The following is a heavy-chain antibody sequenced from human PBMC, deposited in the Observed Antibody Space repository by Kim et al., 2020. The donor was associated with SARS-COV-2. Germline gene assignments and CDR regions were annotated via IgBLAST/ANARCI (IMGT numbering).Heavy chain of an antibody. D-gene: IGHD3-16*02. Sequence: ASVKVSCKASGYTFTNHAINWVRQAPGRGLEWMGWINTDTGSPTYAPDFTGRFVFSLDTSVSTAYLHIRSLEAEDTALYHCARVVWGGYRYIDSWGQGTLVTVS. CDR1: GYTFTNHA. V-gene: IGHV7-4-1*02. J-gene: IGHJ4*02. CDR2: INTDTGSP. CDR3: ARVVWGGYRYIDS.